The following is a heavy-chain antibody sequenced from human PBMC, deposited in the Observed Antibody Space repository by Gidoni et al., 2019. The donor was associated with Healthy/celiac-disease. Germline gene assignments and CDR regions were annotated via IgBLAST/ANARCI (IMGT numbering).Heavy chain of an antibody. Sequence: QVQLQESGPGLVKPSETLSLPCAVSGYSISSVYYRGRIRQPPGKGLEWIGSIYQSGSTYDNPSLKSRVTISVDTSKNQFSLKLSSVTAADTAVYYCARLLGYSSGWFTFDIWGQGTMVTVSS. V-gene: IGHV4-38-2*01. D-gene: IGHD6-19*01. CDR1: GYSISSVYY. J-gene: IGHJ3*02. CDR2: IYQSGST. CDR3: ARLLGYSSGWFTFDI.